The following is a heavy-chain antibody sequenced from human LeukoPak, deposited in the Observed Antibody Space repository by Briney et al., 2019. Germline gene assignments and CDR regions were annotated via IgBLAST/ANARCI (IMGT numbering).Heavy chain of an antibody. CDR1: VLSFNINA. CDR3: AKCGNSGCHLIGY. J-gene: IGHJ4*02. CDR2: ISGCTGDT. Sequence: GRRLSLSRAVSVLSFNINAMSCVCQAPGKGLEWVSGISGCTGDTYYADSVKGRFPISRDNSNSTLCLQRDRLRAEDTGVYYCAKCGNSGCHLIGYWGQGPLVPVS. D-gene: IGHD5-12*01. V-gene: IGHV3-23*01.